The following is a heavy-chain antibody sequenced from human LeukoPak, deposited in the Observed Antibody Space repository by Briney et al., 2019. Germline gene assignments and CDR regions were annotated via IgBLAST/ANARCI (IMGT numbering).Heavy chain of an antibody. V-gene: IGHV1-2*02. CDR1: GYTFIDYY. D-gene: IGHD3-10*01. CDR2: MNPKSGRT. Sequence: GASVKVSCEASGYTFIDYYIHWVRQAPGHGPEGMGWMNPKSGRTNYAEKFQGRVTLTRDSSISTAYMELSSLMSDDTAIYYCARVLVPKIDVFDSWGQGTLVTVSS. CDR3: ARVLVPKIDVFDS. J-gene: IGHJ4*02.